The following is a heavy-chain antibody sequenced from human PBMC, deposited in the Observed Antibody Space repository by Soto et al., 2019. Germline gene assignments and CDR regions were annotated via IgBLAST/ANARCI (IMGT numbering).Heavy chain of an antibody. J-gene: IGHJ4*02. CDR1: GGSISSYY. V-gene: IGHV4-59*01. CDR3: ARGPSGSPSEDY. CDR2: IYYSGST. D-gene: IGHD1-26*01. Sequence: SETLSLTCTVSGGSISSYYWSWIRQPPGKGLEWIGYIYYSGSTNYNPSLKSRVTISVDTSKNQFSLKLSSVTAADTAVYYCARGPSGSPSEDYWGQGTLVTVSS.